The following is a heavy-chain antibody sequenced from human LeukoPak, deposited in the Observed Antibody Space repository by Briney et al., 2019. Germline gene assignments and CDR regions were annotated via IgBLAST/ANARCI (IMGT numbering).Heavy chain of an antibody. CDR3: ARLLGASGGEYFDY. CDR2: INPNSGGT. D-gene: IGHD1-26*01. V-gene: IGHV1-2*02. J-gene: IGHJ4*02. CDR1: GYTFTGYY. Sequence: ASVKVSCKASGYTFTGYYMHWVRQAPGQGLEWMGWINPNSGGTNYAQKFQGRVTMTRDTSISTAYMELSRLRSDDTAVYYCARLLGASGGEYFDYRGQGTLVTVSS.